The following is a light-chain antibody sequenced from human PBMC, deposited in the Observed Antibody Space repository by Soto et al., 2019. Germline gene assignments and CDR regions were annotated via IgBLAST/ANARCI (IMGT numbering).Light chain of an antibody. CDR3: QQYNKWRT. J-gene: IGKJ1*01. Sequence: EIVMTQSPATLSVSPGESATLSCRASQSIASNLAWYQQRPGQAPRHLIYGTSTRATGIPARFSGSGSGTEFTLTIDSLQSEDFAVYYCQQYNKWRTFGQGTKVEIK. V-gene: IGKV3-15*01. CDR2: GTS. CDR1: QSIASN.